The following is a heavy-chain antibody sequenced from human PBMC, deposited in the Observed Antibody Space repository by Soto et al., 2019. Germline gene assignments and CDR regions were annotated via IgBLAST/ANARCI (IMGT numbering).Heavy chain of an antibody. V-gene: IGHV4-34*01. J-gene: IGHJ4*02. Sequence: PSETLSLTCAVYGGSFSGYYWSWIRQPPGKGLEWIGEINHSGSTNYNPSLKSRVTISVDTSKNQFSLKLSSVTAADTAVYYCARGGLGNTVTFDYWGQGTLVNVSS. CDR2: INHSGST. D-gene: IGHD5-18*01. CDR1: GGSFSGYY. CDR3: ARGGLGNTVTFDY.